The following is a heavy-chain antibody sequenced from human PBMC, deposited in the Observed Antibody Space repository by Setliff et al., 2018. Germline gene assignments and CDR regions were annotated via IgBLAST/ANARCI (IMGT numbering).Heavy chain of an antibody. J-gene: IGHJ6*03. CDR2: FYHSGSM. CDR1: GGSVSSSSYY. V-gene: IGHV4-39*07. CDR3: ARAYYYASGNSHNYYMDV. Sequence: PSETLSLTCTVSGGSVSSSSYYWGWIRQPPGKGLEWVGYFYHSGSMNYNPSLKGRVTMSVDTSNNQLSLQLTSVSAADTAIYYCARAYYYASGNSHNYYMDVWGKGTAVTVSS. D-gene: IGHD3-10*01.